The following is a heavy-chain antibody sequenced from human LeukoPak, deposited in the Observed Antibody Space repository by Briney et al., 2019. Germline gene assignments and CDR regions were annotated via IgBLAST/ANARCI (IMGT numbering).Heavy chain of an antibody. CDR1: GGTFSSYA. D-gene: IGHD2-2*01. J-gene: IGHJ6*02. V-gene: IGHV1-69*04. Sequence: ASVKVSCKASGGTFSSYAISWVRQAPGQGLEWMGRIIPILDIANYAQKFQGRVTITADKSTSTAYMELSSLRSEDTAVYYCAREAGGSTSSTASGMDVWGQGTTVTVSS. CDR3: AREAGGSTSSTASGMDV. CDR2: IIPILDIA.